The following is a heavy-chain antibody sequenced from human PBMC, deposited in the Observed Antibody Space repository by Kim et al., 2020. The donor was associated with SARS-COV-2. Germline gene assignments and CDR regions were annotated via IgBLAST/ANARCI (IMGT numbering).Heavy chain of an antibody. J-gene: IGHJ4*02. V-gene: IGHV1-46*01. CDR3: AREGLVGAYFDY. Sequence: ASVTVSCKASGYTFTSYYMHWVRQAPGQGLEWMGIINPSGGSTIYAQKFQGRVTMTRDTSTSTVYMELSSLRSEDTAVYYCAREGLVGAYFDYWGQGTLVTVSS. CDR2: INPSGGST. D-gene: IGHD1-26*01. CDR1: GYTFTSYY.